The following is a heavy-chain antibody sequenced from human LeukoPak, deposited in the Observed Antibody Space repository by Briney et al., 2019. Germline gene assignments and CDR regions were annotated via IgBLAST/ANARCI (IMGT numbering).Heavy chain of an antibody. V-gene: IGHV3-30*03. D-gene: IGHD5-18*01. J-gene: IGHJ5*02. CDR1: GFTFSSHG. CDR3: ARDLAVDTAMVKNCFDP. CDR2: ISFDRTNR. Sequence: GGSLRLSCAASGFTFSSHGMHWVRQAPGKGLEWVAVISFDRTNRFYTDSVKGRFTISRDNSKNTLYLQMDSLRAEDTAVYYCARDLAVDTAMVKNCFDPWGQGTLVTVSS.